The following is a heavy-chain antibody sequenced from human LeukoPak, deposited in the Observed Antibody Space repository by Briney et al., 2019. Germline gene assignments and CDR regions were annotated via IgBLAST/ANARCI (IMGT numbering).Heavy chain of an antibody. J-gene: IGHJ4*02. CDR3: ARDRSPRHYYDTSDYHGAAHY. Sequence: GGSLRLSCAASGFTFSSYSMNWVRQAPGKGLEWVSSISSSSSYIYYADSVKGRFTISRDNAKNSLYLQMNSLRAEDTAVYYCARDRSPRHYYDTSDYHGAAHYWGQGTLVTVSS. V-gene: IGHV3-21*01. CDR2: ISSSSSYI. CDR1: GFTFSSYS. D-gene: IGHD3-22*01.